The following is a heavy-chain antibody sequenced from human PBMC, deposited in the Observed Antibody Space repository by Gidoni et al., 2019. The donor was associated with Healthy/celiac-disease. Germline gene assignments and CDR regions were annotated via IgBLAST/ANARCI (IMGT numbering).Heavy chain of an antibody. J-gene: IGHJ4*02. V-gene: IGHV3-30*18. CDR1: GFTFSSYG. CDR3: AKDPDSGWYLGYFDY. Sequence: QVQLVESGGGVVQPGRSLRLSCAASGFTFSSYGMHWVRQAPGKGLEWVAVISYDGSNKYYADSVKGRFTISRDNSKNTLYLQMNSLRAEDTAVYYCAKDPDSGWYLGYFDYWGQGTLVTVSS. CDR2: ISYDGSNK. D-gene: IGHD6-19*01.